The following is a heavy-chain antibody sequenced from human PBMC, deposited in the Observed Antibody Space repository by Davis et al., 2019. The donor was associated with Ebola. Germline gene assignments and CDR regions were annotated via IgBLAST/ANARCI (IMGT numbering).Heavy chain of an antibody. V-gene: IGHV1-2*02. J-gene: IGHJ4*02. CDR3: ARVRVGAYYYDSSGYYGPFDY. Sequence: ASVKVSCKASGYTFTDYYMHWVRQAPGQGLEWMGWINPNSGGTNYAQKFQGRVTMTRDTSISTAYMELSRLRSDDTAVYYCARVRVGAYYYDSSGYYGPFDYWGQGTLVTVSS. CDR1: GYTFTDYY. D-gene: IGHD3-22*01. CDR2: INPNSGGT.